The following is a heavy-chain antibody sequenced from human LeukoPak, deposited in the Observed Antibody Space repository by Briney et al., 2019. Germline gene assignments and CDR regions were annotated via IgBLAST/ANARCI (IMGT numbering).Heavy chain of an antibody. J-gene: IGHJ6*02. V-gene: IGHV4-59*08. CDR1: GVSISSFH. CDR2: NHNTGST. Sequence: SETLSLTCTVSGVSISSFHWSWIRQPPGRGLEWIGFNHNTGSTNYNPSPNSRVTILVDTSKNQFSLKLSSVTAADTAVYYCVRHVHCSGGSCYRYGMDVWGQGTTVTVSS. CDR3: VRHVHCSGGSCYRYGMDV. D-gene: IGHD2-15*01.